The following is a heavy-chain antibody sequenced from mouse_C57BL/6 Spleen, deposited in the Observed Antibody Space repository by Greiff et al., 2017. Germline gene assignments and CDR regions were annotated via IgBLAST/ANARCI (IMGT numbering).Heavy chain of an antibody. Sequence: VQLQQPGAELVRPGSSVKLSCKASGYTFTSYWMDWVKQRPGQGLEWIGNIYPSDSETHYNQKFKDKATLTVDKSSSTAYMQLSSLTSEDSAVYYCATTVVENWYFDVWGTGTTVTVSS. CDR2: IYPSDSET. J-gene: IGHJ1*03. V-gene: IGHV1-61*01. CDR3: ATTVVENWYFDV. D-gene: IGHD1-1*01. CDR1: GYTFTSYW.